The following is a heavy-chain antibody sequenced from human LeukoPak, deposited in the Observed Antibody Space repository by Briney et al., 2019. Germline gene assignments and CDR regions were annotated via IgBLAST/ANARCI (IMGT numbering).Heavy chain of an antibody. Sequence: GGSLRLSCAASGFTFSSYAMSWVRQAPGKGLEWVSAISGSGGSTYYADSGKGRFTISRDNSKNTLYLQMNSLRAEDTAVYYCAKEGLELRVYGYFDYWGQGTLVTVSS. V-gene: IGHV3-23*01. CDR2: ISGSGGST. CDR1: GFTFSSYA. D-gene: IGHD2-8*01. J-gene: IGHJ4*02. CDR3: AKEGLELRVYGYFDY.